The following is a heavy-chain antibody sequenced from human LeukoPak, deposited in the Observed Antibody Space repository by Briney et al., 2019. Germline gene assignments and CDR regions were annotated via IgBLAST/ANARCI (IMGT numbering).Heavy chain of an antibody. Sequence: SETLSLTCTVSGGSISGYFWSWIRQPPGKGLEWIGYIHYSGSTNYNLSLNSRVTISVDTSKNQFSLRLSSVTAADTAAYYCARYGITIVRGGKYYFDSWGQGTLVTVSS. D-gene: IGHD3-10*01. CDR3: ARYGITIVRGGKYYFDS. J-gene: IGHJ4*02. V-gene: IGHV4-59*08. CDR2: IHYSGST. CDR1: GGSISGYF.